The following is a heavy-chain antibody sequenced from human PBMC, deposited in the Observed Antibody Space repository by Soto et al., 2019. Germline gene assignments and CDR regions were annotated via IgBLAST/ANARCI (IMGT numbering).Heavy chain of an antibody. D-gene: IGHD3-10*01. CDR2: IYYSGST. V-gene: IGHV4-59*01. J-gene: IGHJ6*03. CDR1: GGSISSYY. CDR3: ARYYYGSDTAGAYYSYIDV. Sequence: SETLSLTCTVSGGSISSYYWSWIRQPPGKGLEWIGYIYYSGSTNYNPSLKSRVTISVDTSKNQFSLKLSSVTAADTAVYYCARYYYGSDTAGAYYSYIDVWGIQNTVT.